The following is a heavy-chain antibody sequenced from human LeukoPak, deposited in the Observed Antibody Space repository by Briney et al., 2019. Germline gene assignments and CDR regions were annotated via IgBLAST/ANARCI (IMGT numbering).Heavy chain of an antibody. CDR3: TTAGYSGYDLWGYYFDY. CDR1: GFTFSTYA. J-gene: IGHJ4*02. V-gene: IGHV3-15*01. Sequence: GGSLRLSCAASGFTFSTYAMSWVRQAPGKGLEWVGRIKSKTDGGTTDYAAPVKGRFTISRDDSKNTLYLQMNSLKTEDTAVYYCTTAGYSGYDLWGYYFDYWGQGTLVTVSS. CDR2: IKSKTDGGTT. D-gene: IGHD5-12*01.